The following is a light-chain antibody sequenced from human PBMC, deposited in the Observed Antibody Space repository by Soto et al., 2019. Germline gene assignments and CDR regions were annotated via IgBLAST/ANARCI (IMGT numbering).Light chain of an antibody. CDR1: QTIRSNY. Sequence: ETVLTQSPGTVSLSPGEGATLSCRASQTIRSNYLAWYRQTPGQAPRLLIYGASNRATGIADRFSGSGSGTDFTLIISRLEPEDFALYYCQQYGSSPWTFGQGTKVEIK. V-gene: IGKV3-20*01. J-gene: IGKJ1*01. CDR3: QQYGSSPWT. CDR2: GAS.